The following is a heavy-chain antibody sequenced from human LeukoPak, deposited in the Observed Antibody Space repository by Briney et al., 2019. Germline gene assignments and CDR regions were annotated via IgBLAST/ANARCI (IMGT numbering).Heavy chain of an antibody. CDR1: GFTFSSYA. J-gene: IGHJ1*01. D-gene: IGHD3-10*01. V-gene: IGHV3-23*01. Sequence: PGGSLSLSCAASGFTFSSYAMSWVRQAPGKGLEWVSAISGSGGSTYYADSVKGRFTTFRDNSKNTLYLQMNSLRAEDTAVYYCAKDAKQYYYGSGSEYFQHWGQGTLVTVSS. CDR3: AKDAKQYYYGSGSEYFQH. CDR2: ISGSGGST.